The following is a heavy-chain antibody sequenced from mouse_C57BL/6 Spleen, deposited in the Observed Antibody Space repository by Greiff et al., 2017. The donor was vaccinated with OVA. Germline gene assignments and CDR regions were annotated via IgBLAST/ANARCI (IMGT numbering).Heavy chain of an antibody. Sequence: EVQLQQSGPEMVKPGASVKISCKASGYTFTDYYMNWVKQSHGKSLEWIGDINPNNGGTSYNQKFKGKATLTVDKSSSTAYMELRSLTSEDSAVYYCSGPVWGQGTSVTVSS. CDR2: INPNNGGT. CDR1: GYTFTDYY. D-gene: IGHD1-3*01. J-gene: IGHJ4*01. CDR3: SGPV. V-gene: IGHV1-26*01.